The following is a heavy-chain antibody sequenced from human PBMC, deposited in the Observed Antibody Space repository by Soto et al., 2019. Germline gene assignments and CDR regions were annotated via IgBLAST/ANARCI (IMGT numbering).Heavy chain of an antibody. V-gene: IGHV4-30-4*01. Sequence: QVQLQESGPGLVKPSQTLSLTCTVSGGPISSGDYFWGWIRRSPGTGLGWIGYISSIGSTYYNPSLKSRVSVSRDTSKNQFSLKLSSVTTTDTAVYYCARGLVIRPYYYHGMDVWGQGTTVTVSS. J-gene: IGHJ6*02. CDR2: ISSIGST. CDR3: ARGLVIRPYYYHGMDV. D-gene: IGHD3-9*01. CDR1: GGPISSGDYF.